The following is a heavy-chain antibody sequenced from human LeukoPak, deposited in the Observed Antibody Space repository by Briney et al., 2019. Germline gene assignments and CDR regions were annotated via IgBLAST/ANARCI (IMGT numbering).Heavy chain of an antibody. CDR1: GGSISSYY. V-gene: IGHV4-4*07. J-gene: IGHJ4*02. D-gene: IGHD4-17*01. CDR2: IYTSGST. CDR3: ARVGDYGDYVDY. Sequence: SETLSLTCTVSGGSISSYYWSWIRQPAGKGLEWIGRIYTSGSTNYNPSLKSRVTMSVDTSKSQFSLKLSSVTAADTAVYYCARVGDYGDYVDYWGQGTLVTVSS.